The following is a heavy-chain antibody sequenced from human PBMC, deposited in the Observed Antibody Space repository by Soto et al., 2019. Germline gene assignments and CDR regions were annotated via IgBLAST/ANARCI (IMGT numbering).Heavy chain of an antibody. CDR2: INPNSGGT. D-gene: IGHD6-6*01. V-gene: IGHV1-2*02. CDR1: GYTFTGNY. J-gene: IGHJ3*02. Sequence: QVQLVQSGAEVKKPGASVKVSCKASGYTFTGNYMHWVRQAPGQGLEWMGWINPNSGGTNYAQKYPGRVTVTRDTSISTAYMELSRLRSDDTAVYYGASAGDSSSRVDIWGQGTMVTVSS. CDR3: ASAGDSSSRVDI.